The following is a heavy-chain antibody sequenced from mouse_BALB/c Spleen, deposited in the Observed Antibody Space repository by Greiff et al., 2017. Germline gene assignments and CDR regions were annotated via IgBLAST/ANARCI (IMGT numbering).Heavy chain of an antibody. CDR2: ISDGGSYT. Sequence: QLKESGGGLVKPGGSLKLSCAASGFTFSDYYMYWVRQTPEKRLEWVATISDGGSYTYYPDSVKGRFTISRDNAKNNLYLQMSSLKSEDTAMYYCASYGYYAMDYWGQGTSVTVSS. CDR1: GFTFSDYY. V-gene: IGHV5-4*02. CDR3: ASYGYYAMDY. D-gene: IGHD1-2*01. J-gene: IGHJ4*01.